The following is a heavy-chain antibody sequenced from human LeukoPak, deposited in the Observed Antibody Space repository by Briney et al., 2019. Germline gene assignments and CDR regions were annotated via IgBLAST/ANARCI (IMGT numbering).Heavy chain of an antibody. D-gene: IGHD3-9*01. CDR1: GYSFPSYW. Sequence: GESLRISCKGSGYSFPSYWIIWVRQMPGKGLEWMGSIDPSDSYTNYSPSFQGHVTISADKSISTAYLQWSSLMASDTAMYYCARTYYDILTGYSLSDYWGQGTLVTVSS. V-gene: IGHV5-10-1*01. CDR3: ARTYYDILTGYSLSDY. CDR2: IDPSDSYT. J-gene: IGHJ4*02.